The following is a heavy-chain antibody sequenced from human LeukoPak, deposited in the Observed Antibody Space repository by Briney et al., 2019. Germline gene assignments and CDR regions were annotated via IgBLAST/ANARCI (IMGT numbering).Heavy chain of an antibody. V-gene: IGHV3-53*01. D-gene: IGHD6-19*01. CDR2: IYSAGTT. Sequence: PGGSLRLSCAASGFSVRSNYMSWVRQAPGKGLEWVSVIYSAGTTYYADSVKGRFTISRDNSKNSLYLQMNSLRVEDTAVYYCAREVHSSGWPDRGGLDYWGQGTLVTVSS. CDR3: AREVHSSGWPDRGGLDY. J-gene: IGHJ4*02. CDR1: GFSVRSNY.